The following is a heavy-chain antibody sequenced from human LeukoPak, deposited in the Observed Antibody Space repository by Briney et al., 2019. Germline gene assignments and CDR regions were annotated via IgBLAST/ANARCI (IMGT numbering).Heavy chain of an antibody. V-gene: IGHV1-46*01. Sequence: ASVKVSCKASGYTFTSYYMHWVRQAPGQGLEWMGIINPSGGSTSYAQKFQGRVTMTRDTSTSTVYMELSSLRSEDTAVYYCARVGCSGGSCYSVLDYWGQGTLVTVSS. CDR2: INPSGGST. CDR1: GYTFTSYY. J-gene: IGHJ4*02. CDR3: ARVGCSGGSCYSVLDY. D-gene: IGHD2-15*01.